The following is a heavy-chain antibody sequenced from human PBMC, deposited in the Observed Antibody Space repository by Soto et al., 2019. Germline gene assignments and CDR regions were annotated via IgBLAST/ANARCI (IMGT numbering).Heavy chain of an antibody. Sequence: QVQLVQSGAEVEKPGSSVKVSCKVSGGTTSSYTIGWVRQAPGQGLQWMGNIVPMIGKVDYAQTFQDRVTLTADKSTRTVYMELRSLRSEDTAVYFCALRTGNWNPLGAWGQGTLVTVSS. D-gene: IGHD1-1*01. J-gene: IGHJ5*02. V-gene: IGHV1-69*02. CDR3: ALRTGNWNPLGA. CDR1: GGTTSSYT. CDR2: IVPMIGKV.